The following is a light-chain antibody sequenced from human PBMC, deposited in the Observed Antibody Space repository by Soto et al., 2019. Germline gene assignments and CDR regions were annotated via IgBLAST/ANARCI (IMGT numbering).Light chain of an antibody. V-gene: IGKV3-20*01. J-gene: IGKJ3*01. CDR3: QQYGGSPIFT. CDR2: GAS. Sequence: EIVLTQSPGTLSLSPGERDPLSCRARQSVSSSYLAWYQQKPGQAPRLLIYGASSRATGIPDRFSGSGSGTDFTLTISSLEPEDFAVYYCQQYGGSPIFTFGPGTKVDIK. CDR1: QSVSSSY.